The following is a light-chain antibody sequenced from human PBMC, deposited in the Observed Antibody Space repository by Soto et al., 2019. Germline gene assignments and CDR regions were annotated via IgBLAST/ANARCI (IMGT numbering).Light chain of an antibody. Sequence: QSVLTQPASVSGSPGESITISCTGTNSDVGGHNYVSWYQQHPGKAPKLMIYEVSNRPSGVSNRFSASKSGNTASLTISGLQAEDEAHYYCSSYTSSSTVVFGGGTKLTVL. V-gene: IGLV2-14*01. CDR3: SSYTSSSTVV. CDR2: EVS. J-gene: IGLJ3*02. CDR1: NSDVGGHNY.